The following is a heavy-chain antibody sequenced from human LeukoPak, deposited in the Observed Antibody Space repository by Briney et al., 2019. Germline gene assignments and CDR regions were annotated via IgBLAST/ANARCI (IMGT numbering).Heavy chain of an antibody. V-gene: IGHV4-61*01. CDR1: GGSISSSSYF. J-gene: IGHJ4*02. CDR2: IYYSGST. D-gene: IGHD6-13*01. CDR3: AMAYSSSWYYFDY. Sequence: SETLSLTCTVSGGSISSSSYFWTWIRQPPGKGLEWIGYIYYSGSTNYNPSLKSRVTIAVDTSKNQFSLRLSSVTAADTAVYYCAMAYSSSWYYFDYWGQGTLVTVSS.